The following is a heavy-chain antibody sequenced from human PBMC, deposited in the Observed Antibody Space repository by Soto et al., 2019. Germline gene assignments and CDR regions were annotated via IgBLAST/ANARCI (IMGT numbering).Heavy chain of an antibody. D-gene: IGHD6-19*01. Sequence: LRLSCAASGFTFNHYAMSWVRQAPGKGLEWVSFIRSQAYGGTTEYAASVKGRFTISRDASKSIAYLQMNSLKTDDTAVYYCARGSSYSSGWLFDYWGQGDLVTVSS. CDR1: GFTFNHYA. CDR3: ARGSSYSSGWLFDY. J-gene: IGHJ4*02. CDR2: IRSQAYGGTT. V-gene: IGHV3-49*04.